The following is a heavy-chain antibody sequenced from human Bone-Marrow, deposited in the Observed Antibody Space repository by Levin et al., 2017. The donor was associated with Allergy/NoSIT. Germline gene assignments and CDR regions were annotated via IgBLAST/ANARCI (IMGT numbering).Heavy chain of an antibody. CDR1: GFTFSAFG. V-gene: IGHV3-33*01. J-gene: IGHJ4*02. CDR3: TRDRGEWGQFYFDY. CDR2: IWYDGSHK. D-gene: IGHD1-26*01. Sequence: GGSLRLSCAASGFTFSAFGMHWVRQAPGRGLEWVAVIWYDGSHKFNADSVKGRFTISRDNSKNTLYLQMNSLRAEDTAVYYCTRDRGEWGQFYFDYWGQGILVTVSS.